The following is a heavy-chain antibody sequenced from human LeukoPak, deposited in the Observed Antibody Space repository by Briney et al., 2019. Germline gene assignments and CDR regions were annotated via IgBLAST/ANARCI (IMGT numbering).Heavy chain of an antibody. V-gene: IGHV3-48*03. CDR3: ARESDTVLDY. Sequence: GGSLRLSCAASGFTFRNYELNWVRQAPGKGLEWVSYISGSGTTIYADSVKGRFTISRDNARNSLYLQVNSLRAEDTAVYYCARESDTVLDYWGQGTLVTVSS. CDR2: ISGSGTTI. J-gene: IGHJ4*02. CDR1: GFTFRNYE. D-gene: IGHD5-18*01.